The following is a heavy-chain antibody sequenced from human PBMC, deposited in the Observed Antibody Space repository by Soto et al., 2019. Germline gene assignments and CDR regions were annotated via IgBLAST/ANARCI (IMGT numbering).Heavy chain of an antibody. CDR1: GYTFTSYG. J-gene: IGHJ4*02. CDR2: ISAYNGNT. V-gene: IGHV1-18*01. D-gene: IGHD3-22*01. Sequence: QVQLVQSGAEVKKPGASVKVSCKASGYTFTSYGISWVRQAPGQGLEWMGWISAYNGNTNYAQKLQGRVTMTTDTSTSTAYMELRSLRSDDTAVYYCARCLKGGDYYDISGYQGVDYWGQGTLVTVSS. CDR3: ARCLKGGDYYDISGYQGVDY.